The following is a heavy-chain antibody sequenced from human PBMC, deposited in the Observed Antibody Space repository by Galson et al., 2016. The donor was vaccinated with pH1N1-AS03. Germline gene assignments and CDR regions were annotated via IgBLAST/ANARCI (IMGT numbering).Heavy chain of an antibody. D-gene: IGHD3-22*01. V-gene: IGHV3-15*01. CDR1: GFTFSDVW. Sequence: LRLSCAASGFTFSDVWMSRVRQAPGKGLEWVGRIKSKTDGGTTDYAAPVKGRFTISRDDSKNTLYLQMNTLKSEDTAVYYCRVVAENDAFDMWGQGTMVTVSS. CDR2: IKSKTDGGTT. J-gene: IGHJ3*02. CDR3: RVVAENDAFDM.